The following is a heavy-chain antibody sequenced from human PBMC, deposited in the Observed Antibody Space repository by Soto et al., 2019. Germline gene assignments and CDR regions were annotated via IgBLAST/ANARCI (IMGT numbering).Heavy chain of an antibody. J-gene: IGHJ4*02. Sequence: PXESLRLSCAASGFTFTIYAMSWVRQAAGKGLEWVSAITGSGGSTYYADSVKGRFTISRDNSKNTLYLQMNRLRAEDTAVYYCAKARGAMVRGAAFYFDYWGQGTLVTVSS. V-gene: IGHV3-23*01. CDR2: ITGSGGST. CDR1: GFTFTIYA. D-gene: IGHD3-10*01. CDR3: AKARGAMVRGAAFYFDY.